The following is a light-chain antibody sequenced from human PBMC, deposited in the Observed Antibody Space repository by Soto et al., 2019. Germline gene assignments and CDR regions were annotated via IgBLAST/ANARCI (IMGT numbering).Light chain of an antibody. CDR2: DVS. CDR3: SSYTSSITLG. CDR1: SSDVGSYDY. V-gene: IGLV2-14*01. Sequence: ALTQPASVSGSPGQSITISCTGTSSDVGSYDYVSWYQQHPGKAPQLMIYDVSDRPSGVSNRFSGSKSGNTASLTISGLQAEDEADYYCSSYTSSITLGFGTGTKVTVL. J-gene: IGLJ1*01.